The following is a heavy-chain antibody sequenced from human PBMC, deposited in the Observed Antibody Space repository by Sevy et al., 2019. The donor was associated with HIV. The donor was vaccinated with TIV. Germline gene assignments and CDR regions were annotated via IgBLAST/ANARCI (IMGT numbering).Heavy chain of an antibody. CDR1: GYSFITYS. CDR3: AREIWKFDL. J-gene: IGHJ4*02. D-gene: IGHD1-1*01. CDR2: INPNNGAA. Sequence: ASVKVSCKASGYSFITYSLHWVRQAPGQGREWMAWINPNNGAAIYAQTFQGRVTVTRYTCINTVYMEMSSLTSDDTAVYYCAREIWKFDLWGQGTLVTVSS. V-gene: IGHV1-2*02.